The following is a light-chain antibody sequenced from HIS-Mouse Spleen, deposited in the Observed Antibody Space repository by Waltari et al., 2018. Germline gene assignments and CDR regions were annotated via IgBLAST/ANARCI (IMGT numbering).Light chain of an antibody. CDR2: EGS. CDR3: CSYAGSSTHVV. CDR1: RSDVGSYNL. J-gene: IGLJ2*01. Sequence: QSALTQPASVSGSPGQSITISCTGTRSDVGSYNLVSWYQHQPGKAPKLMIYEGSKRPSGVSNRFSGSKSGNTASLTISGLQAEDEADYYCCSYAGSSTHVVFGGGTKLTVL. V-gene: IGLV2-23*01.